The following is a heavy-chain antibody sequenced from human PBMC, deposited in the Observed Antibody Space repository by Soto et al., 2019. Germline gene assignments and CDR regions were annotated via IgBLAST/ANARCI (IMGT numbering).Heavy chain of an antibody. V-gene: IGHV3-74*01. J-gene: IGHJ4*02. CDR3: ATVFEH. CDR2: VDSDGSGT. CDR1: GITFSGYW. Sequence: EVQLVESGGGSVQPGGSLRLSCVASGITFSGYWMHWVRQVQGKGLVWVARVDSDGSGTSYADSVKGRFTISRDNAKNTLYLQMKSLRVEDTAVYCCATVFEHWGQGIPVTVSS.